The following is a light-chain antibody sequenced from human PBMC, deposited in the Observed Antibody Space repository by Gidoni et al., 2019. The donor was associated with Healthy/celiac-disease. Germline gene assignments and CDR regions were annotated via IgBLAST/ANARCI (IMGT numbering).Light chain of an antibody. V-gene: IGLV1-47*01. Sequence: QSVLTQPPSASGTPGQRVTISCSGSSSNIGSNDVYCYQQLPGTAPKLLTYRNNQRPSGVPDRFSGSKSGTSASLAISGLRSEDEADYYCAAWDDSLSGLVFGGGTKLT. CDR1: SSNIGSND. CDR2: RNN. CDR3: AAWDDSLSGLV. J-gene: IGLJ2*01.